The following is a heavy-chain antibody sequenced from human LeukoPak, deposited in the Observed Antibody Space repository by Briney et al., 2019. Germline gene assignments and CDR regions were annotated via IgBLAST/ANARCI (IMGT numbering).Heavy chain of an antibody. Sequence: VASVKVSCKASGGTFSSYAISWVRQAPGQGLEWMGRIIPILGIANYAQKFQGRVTITADKSTSTAYMEPSSLRSEDTAVYYCARDHYCGGDCYHGGSDYWGQGTLVTVSS. J-gene: IGHJ4*02. CDR3: ARDHYCGGDCYHGGSDY. CDR1: GGTFSSYA. D-gene: IGHD2-21*02. V-gene: IGHV1-69*04. CDR2: IIPILGIA.